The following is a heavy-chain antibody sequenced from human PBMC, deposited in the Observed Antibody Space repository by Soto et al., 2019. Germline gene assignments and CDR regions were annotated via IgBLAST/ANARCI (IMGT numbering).Heavy chain of an antibody. CDR1: GFTFSSYG. CDR3: ARDGRRCTSTNCYLHSWLDP. D-gene: IGHD2-2*01. Sequence: PGGSLRLSCAAPGFTFSSYGMHWVRQAPGKGLEWVAAIWYDGSNTYYADSVKGRSTISRDNSKNTLYLHMNSLRAEDTAVYFCARDGRRCTSTNCYLHSWLDPWGQGNLVPVSS. V-gene: IGHV3-33*01. J-gene: IGHJ5*02. CDR2: IWYDGSNT.